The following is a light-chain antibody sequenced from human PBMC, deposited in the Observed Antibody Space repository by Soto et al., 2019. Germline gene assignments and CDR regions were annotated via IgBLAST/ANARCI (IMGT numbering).Light chain of an antibody. V-gene: IGKV1-12*01. CDR2: AAS. Sequence: DIQMTQSPSSVSASVGDRVTFTCRASQGLGRWLAWYQQKPGKAPKLLIYAASNLQSGVPSRFSGSGSGTEFTLTTSSLQPEDIDTYSCQQDNSFPFTSRQRTLLQIK. J-gene: IGKJ5*01. CDR1: QGLGRW. CDR3: QQDNSFPFT.